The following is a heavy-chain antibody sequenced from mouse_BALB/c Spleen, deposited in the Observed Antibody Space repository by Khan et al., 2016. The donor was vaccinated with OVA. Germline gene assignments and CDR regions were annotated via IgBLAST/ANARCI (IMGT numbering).Heavy chain of an antibody. CDR2: ISYSGNT. V-gene: IGHV3-2*02. Sequence: EVKLEVSGPGLVKPSQSLSLTCTVTGYSITSDYAWNWIRQFPGNKLECMGFISYSGNTNYNQSFKSRISITRDKSKNQFFLQLNSVTTEDTATYYCARGCEGDFDYWGQGTTLTVSS. J-gene: IGHJ2*01. CDR1: GYSITSDYA. CDR3: ARGCEGDFDY.